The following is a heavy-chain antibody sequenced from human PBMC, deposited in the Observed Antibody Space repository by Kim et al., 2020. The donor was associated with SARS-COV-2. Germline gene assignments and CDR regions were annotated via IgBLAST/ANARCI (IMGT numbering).Heavy chain of an antibody. Sequence: YYADSVKGRFTISRDNSKNTLYLQMNSLRAEDTAVYYCAKTRGWPYYCDYWGQGTLVTVSS. V-gene: IGHV3-23*01. J-gene: IGHJ4*02. D-gene: IGHD6-19*01. CDR3: AKTRGWPYYCDY.